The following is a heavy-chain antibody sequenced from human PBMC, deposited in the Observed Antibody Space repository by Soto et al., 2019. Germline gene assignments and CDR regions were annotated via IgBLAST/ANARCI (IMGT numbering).Heavy chain of an antibody. Sequence: SGGSLRLSCVASGFNVDDYGMHWVRQAPGKGLEWVSGISANGDTIDYADSVKGRFTISRDNAKNSLFLQMNSLRPEDTALYYCAKDMKWGGMTTIRYFDSWGQGTQVTVSS. CDR1: GFNVDDYG. CDR3: AKDMKWGGMTTIRYFDS. V-gene: IGHV3-9*01. D-gene: IGHD4-17*01. J-gene: IGHJ4*02. CDR2: ISANGDTI.